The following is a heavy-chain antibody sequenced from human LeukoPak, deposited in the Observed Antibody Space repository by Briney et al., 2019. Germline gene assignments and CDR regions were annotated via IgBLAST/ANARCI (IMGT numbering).Heavy chain of an antibody. J-gene: IGHJ4*02. CDR1: GFTISSYW. V-gene: IGHV3-7*03. CDR3: ARGGEVAAAH. Sequence: GGSLRLSCAASGFTISSYWMSWVGQARGKGLEWVANIKQDGSEKYYVDSVKGRFTISRDNAKNSLYLQMNSLRAEDTAVYYSARGGEVAAAHWGQGTLVTVSS. CDR2: IKQDGSEK. D-gene: IGHD6-13*01.